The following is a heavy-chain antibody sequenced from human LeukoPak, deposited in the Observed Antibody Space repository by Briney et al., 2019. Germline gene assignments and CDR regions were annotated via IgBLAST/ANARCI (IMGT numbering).Heavy chain of an antibody. CDR3: ARDSATMITFGGVIANGAFDI. CDR2: IYYSGST. Sequence: SETLSLTCTVSGGSVSSGSYYWSWIRQPPGKGLEWIGYIYYSGSTNYNPSLKSRVTISVDTSKNQFSLKLSSVTAADTAVYYCARDSATMITFGGVIANGAFDIWGQGTMVTVSS. V-gene: IGHV4-61*01. CDR1: GGSVSSGSYY. J-gene: IGHJ3*02. D-gene: IGHD3-16*02.